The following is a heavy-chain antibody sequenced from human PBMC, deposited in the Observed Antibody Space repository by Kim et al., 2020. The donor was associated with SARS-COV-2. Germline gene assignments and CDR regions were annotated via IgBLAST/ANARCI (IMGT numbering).Heavy chain of an antibody. Sequence: RRSRVTISVDTSKNQFSLKLGSVTAADTAVYYCARGRYQLLSKRSSYFDYWGQGTLVTVSS. CDR3: ARGRYQLLSKRSSYFDY. V-gene: IGHV4-34*01. J-gene: IGHJ4*02. D-gene: IGHD2-2*01.